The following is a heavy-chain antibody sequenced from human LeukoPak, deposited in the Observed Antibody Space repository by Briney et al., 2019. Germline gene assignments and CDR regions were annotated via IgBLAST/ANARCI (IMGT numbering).Heavy chain of an antibody. CDR1: GESLSGYY. D-gene: IGHD6-6*01. V-gene: IGHV4-34*01. J-gene: IGHJ5*02. CDR2: INHYGST. CDR3: ARDGTAARWFAP. Sequence: TLSLTCDVHGESLSGYYWSWIRQPPGKGLEWIGEINHYGSTSYNPSLKSRVTISVDTSKKQFSLKLSSVTAADSAIYYCARDGTAARWFAPWGQGTLVTVSS.